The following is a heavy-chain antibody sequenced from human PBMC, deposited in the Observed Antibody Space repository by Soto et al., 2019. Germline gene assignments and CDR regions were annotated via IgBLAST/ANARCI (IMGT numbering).Heavy chain of an antibody. CDR1: GFSLSGTGMR. V-gene: IGHV2-70*04. J-gene: IGHJ6*02. CDR3: ARAFYGMDV. CDR2: IDWEDTK. Sequence: SGPTLVNPTQTLTLTCTVSGFSLSGTGMRVTWIRQPPGKALEWLARIDWEDTKLYSTSLKTRLSISKDTSKNQVVLTMTNMDPADTATYYCARAFYGMDVWGPGTTVTVSS.